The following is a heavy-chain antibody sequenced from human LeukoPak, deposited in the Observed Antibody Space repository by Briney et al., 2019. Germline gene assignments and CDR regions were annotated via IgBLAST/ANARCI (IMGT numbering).Heavy chain of an antibody. J-gene: IGHJ4*02. V-gene: IGHV3-23*01. CDR1: GFTFSSYG. CDR3: ARRAGAYSHPYDY. Sequence: GSLRLSCAASGFTFSSYGMSWVRQAPGKGLEWVSAISDSGGRTFYADSVKGRFTISRDNSKNTLYLQMSSLRAEDTAVYYCARRAGAYSHPYDYWGQGTLVTVSS. D-gene: IGHD4/OR15-4a*01. CDR2: ISDSGGRT.